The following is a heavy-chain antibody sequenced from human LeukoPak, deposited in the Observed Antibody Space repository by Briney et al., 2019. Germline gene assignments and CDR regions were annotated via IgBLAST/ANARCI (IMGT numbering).Heavy chain of an antibody. CDR2: IYTSGST. Sequence: SETLSLTCTVSGGSISGYYGRWIRQPPGKGLEWIGYIYTSGSTNYNPSLKSRVTIPVDTSKNQFSLRLRSVTAADTAMYFCARAYSRSYSHFDDWGQGTLVTVSS. J-gene: IGHJ4*02. D-gene: IGHD1-26*01. CDR1: GGSISGYY. V-gene: IGHV4-4*09. CDR3: ARAYSRSYSHFDD.